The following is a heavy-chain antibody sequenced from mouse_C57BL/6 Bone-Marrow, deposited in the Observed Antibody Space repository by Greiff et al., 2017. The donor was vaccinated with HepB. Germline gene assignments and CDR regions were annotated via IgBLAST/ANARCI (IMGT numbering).Heavy chain of an antibody. J-gene: IGHJ2*01. CDR2: IDPSDSYT. Sequence: QVQLQQSGAELVKPGASVKLSCKASGYTFTSYWMQWVKQRPGQGLEWIGEIDPSDSYTNYNQKFKGKATLTVDTSSSTAYMQLSSLTSEDSAVYYCARWEVTTLDYWGQGTTLTVSS. CDR1: GYTFTSYW. CDR3: ARWEVTTLDY. D-gene: IGHD2-2*01. V-gene: IGHV1-50*01.